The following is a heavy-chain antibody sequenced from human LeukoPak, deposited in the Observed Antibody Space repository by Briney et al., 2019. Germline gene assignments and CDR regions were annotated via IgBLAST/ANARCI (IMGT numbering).Heavy chain of an antibody. CDR1: GYTFTSYG. CDR3: ARELGIAARRGGNWFDP. J-gene: IGHJ5*02. CDR2: ISAYNGNT. Sequence: GASVKVSCKASGYTFTSYGISWVRQAPGQGLEWMGWISAYNGNTNDAQKLQGRLTMTTDTSTSTAYMELRSLRSDDTAVYYCARELGIAARRGGNWFDPWGQGTLVTVSS. D-gene: IGHD6-6*01. V-gene: IGHV1-18*01.